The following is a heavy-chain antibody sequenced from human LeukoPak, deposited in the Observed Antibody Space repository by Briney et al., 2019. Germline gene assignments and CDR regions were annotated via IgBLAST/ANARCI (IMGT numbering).Heavy chain of an antibody. Sequence: SETLSFTCTVSGGSISSSSYYWGWIRQPPGKGLEWIGSIYYSGSTYYNPSLKSRVTISVDTSKNQFSLKLSSVTAADTAVYYCARAIAVAGNWFDPWGQGTLVTVSS. J-gene: IGHJ5*02. V-gene: IGHV4-39*01. CDR3: ARAIAVAGNWFDP. D-gene: IGHD6-19*01. CDR1: GGSISSSSYY. CDR2: IYYSGST.